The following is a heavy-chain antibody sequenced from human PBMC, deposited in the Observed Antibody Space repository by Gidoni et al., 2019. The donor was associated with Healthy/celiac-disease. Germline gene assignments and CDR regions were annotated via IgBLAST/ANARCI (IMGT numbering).Heavy chain of an antibody. CDR2: INPNSGGT. D-gene: IGHD3-3*01. V-gene: IGHV1-2*06. J-gene: IGHJ5*02. CDR1: GYTFTGYY. Sequence: QVQLVQSGAEVKKPGASVKVSCKASGYTFTGYYMHWVRQAPGQGLEWMGRINPNSGGTNYAQKFQGRVTMTRDTSISTAYMELSRLRSDDTAVYYCARQIFGVVINNWFDPWGQGTLVTVSS. CDR3: ARQIFGVVINNWFDP.